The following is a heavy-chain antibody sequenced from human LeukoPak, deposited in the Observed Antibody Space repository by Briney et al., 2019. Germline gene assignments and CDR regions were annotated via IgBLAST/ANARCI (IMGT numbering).Heavy chain of an antibody. CDR3: ARVGTTVKVFDY. CDR2: IYYSGST. CDR1: GGSISSYY. V-gene: IGHV4-59*01. D-gene: IGHD4-17*01. Sequence: SETLSLTCTVSGGSISSYYWSWIRQPPGKGLEWIGYIYYSGSTNYNPSLKSRVTISVDTSKNQFPLKVSSVTAADTAVYYCARVGTTVKVFDYWGQGTLVTVSS. J-gene: IGHJ4*02.